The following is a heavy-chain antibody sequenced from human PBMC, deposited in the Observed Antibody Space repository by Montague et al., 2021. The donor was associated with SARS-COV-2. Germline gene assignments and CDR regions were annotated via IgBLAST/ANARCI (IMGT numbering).Heavy chain of an antibody. CDR1: GDPITNNYY. Sequence: SETLSLTCTVSGDPITNNYYWGWIRQPPGKGLEWIGTISHSGTTYYNPSLKSRVTISVDTSNNQFSLKLTSVTAAATAVYYCARRHIVGSNRAFDYWGQGLLVTVSS. V-gene: IGHV4-38-2*02. J-gene: IGHJ4*02. CDR2: ISHSGTT. CDR3: ARRHIVGSNRAFDY. D-gene: IGHD2-21*01.